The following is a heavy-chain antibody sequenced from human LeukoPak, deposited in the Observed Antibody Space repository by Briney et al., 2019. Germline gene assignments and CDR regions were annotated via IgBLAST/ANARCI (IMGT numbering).Heavy chain of an antibody. D-gene: IGHD5-18*01. J-gene: IGHJ4*02. CDR2: IYYSGST. Sequence: SETLSLTCTVSGGSISSSSYYWGWIRQPPGKGLEWIGSIYYSGSTYYNPSLKSRVTISVDTSKNQFSLKLSSVTAADTAVYYCARGTREKYSYGRRNDYWGQGTLVTVSS. V-gene: IGHV4-39*07. CDR3: ARGTREKYSYGRRNDY. CDR1: GGSISSSSYY.